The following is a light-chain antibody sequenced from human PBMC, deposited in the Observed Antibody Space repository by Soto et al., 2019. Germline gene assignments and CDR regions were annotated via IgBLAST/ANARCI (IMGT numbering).Light chain of an antibody. Sequence: QSVLTQPPSASGTPGQRVTISCSGSSSNIGSNYVYWYQQPPGTAPKLLIYSNNQRPSGVPDRFSGSKSGTSASLAISGLRSEDEADYYCAAWDDSLRGVFGTGTKLTVL. CDR1: SSNIGSNY. CDR2: SNN. J-gene: IGLJ1*01. V-gene: IGLV1-47*02. CDR3: AAWDDSLRGV.